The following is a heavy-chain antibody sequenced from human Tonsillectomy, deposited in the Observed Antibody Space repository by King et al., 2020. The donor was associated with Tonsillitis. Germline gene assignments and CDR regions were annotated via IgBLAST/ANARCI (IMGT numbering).Heavy chain of an antibody. CDR2: IKEDGSEK. J-gene: IGHJ4*02. CDR3: TSGIFTCYTFDY. D-gene: IGHD3-16*02. V-gene: IGHV3-7*01. CDR1: GFPFSSYW. Sequence: VQLVESGGGLVQPGGSLRLSCAASGFPFSSYWMRWVRQAPGKGLECVANIKEDGSEKYYVDSVKGRFTVSRDNAKDSLYLQMNSLRAEDTAVYYCTSGIFTCYTFDYWGQGTLVTVSS.